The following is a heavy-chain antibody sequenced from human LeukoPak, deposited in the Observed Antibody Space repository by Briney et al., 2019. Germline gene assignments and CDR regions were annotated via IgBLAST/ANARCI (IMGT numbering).Heavy chain of an antibody. V-gene: IGHV4-39*01. CDR3: ARHGSSSLYYGMDV. CDR2: IYYSGST. CDR1: GGSISSSSYY. J-gene: IGHJ6*02. D-gene: IGHD6-6*01. Sequence: SETLSLTCNVSGGSISSSSYYWGWIRQPPGKGLESIGSIYYSGSTYYDPSLKSRVTRSVDTSKNQFSLQLSSVTAADTAVPYCARHGSSSLYYGMDVWGQGTTVAVSS.